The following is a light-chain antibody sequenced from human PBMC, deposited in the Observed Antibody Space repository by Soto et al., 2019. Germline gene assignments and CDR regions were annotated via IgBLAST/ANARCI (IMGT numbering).Light chain of an antibody. J-gene: IGKJ5*01. CDR2: GAS. CDR1: QSVSSN. Sequence: EVVMTQSPATLSVSPGERATLSCRASQSVSSNLAWYQQKPGQAPRVLIYGASSRATGIPDRFSGSGSGTDFTLTISRLEPEDFAVYYCQQYGSSPITFGQGTRLEIK. V-gene: IGKV3-20*01. CDR3: QQYGSSPIT.